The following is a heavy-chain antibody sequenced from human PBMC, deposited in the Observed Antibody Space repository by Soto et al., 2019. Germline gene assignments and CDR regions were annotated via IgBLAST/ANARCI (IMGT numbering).Heavy chain of an antibody. J-gene: IGHJ4*02. D-gene: IGHD3-10*01. CDR2: ISGSGGST. V-gene: IGHV3-23*01. CDR1: GFTFSSYA. Sequence: EVQLLESGGGLVQPGGSLRLSCAASGFTFSSYAMSWVRQAPGKGLEWVSAISGSGGSTYYADSVKGRFTISGDNSQNTRYLQMNSLRAEDTAVYYCAKVRYYGSGSYSPPDYWGQGTLVTVAT. CDR3: AKVRYYGSGSYSPPDY.